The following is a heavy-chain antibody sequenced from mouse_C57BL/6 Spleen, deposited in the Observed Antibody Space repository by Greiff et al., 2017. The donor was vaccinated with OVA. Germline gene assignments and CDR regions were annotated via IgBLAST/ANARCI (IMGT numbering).Heavy chain of an antibody. CDR1: GYTFTDYN. J-gene: IGHJ3*01. CDR2: INPNNGGT. D-gene: IGHD2-4*01. V-gene: IGHV1-18*01. Sequence: EVQLQQSGPELVKPGASVKIPCKASGYTFTDYNMGWVKQSHGKSLEWIGDINPNNGGTIYNQKFKGKATLTVDKSSSIAYMELRSLTSEDTAVYYCASRLRGKGFAYWGQGTLVTVSA. CDR3: ASRLRGKGFAY.